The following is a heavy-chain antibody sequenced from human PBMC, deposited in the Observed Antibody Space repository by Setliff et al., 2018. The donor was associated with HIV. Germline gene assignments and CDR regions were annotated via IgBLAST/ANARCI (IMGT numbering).Heavy chain of an antibody. CDR3: TREVLRFDY. D-gene: IGHD4-17*01. CDR2: INPNTGNP. Sequence: GASVKVSCKASGYSLTSYSINWVRQAPGQGLEWMGYINPNTGNPTYAQGFTGRFVFSLDTSVSTAYLQISSLKAEDSAVYYCTREVLRFDYWGQGTLVTVSS. J-gene: IGHJ4*02. V-gene: IGHV7-4-1*02. CDR1: GYSLTSYS.